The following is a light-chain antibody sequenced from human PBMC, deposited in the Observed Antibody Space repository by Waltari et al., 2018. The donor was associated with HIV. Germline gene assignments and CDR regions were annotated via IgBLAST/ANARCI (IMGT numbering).Light chain of an antibody. CDR2: KAS. V-gene: IGKV1-5*03. J-gene: IGKJ1*01. Sequence: DIQMTQSPSTLSASMGDRVTISCRASQSISTWLSWYQQKPGKAPKLLIHKASSLEPGVSSRFSGSGSGTEFVLTISSLRTEDFATYYCLQYSDHSWTFGQGTKV. CDR1: QSISTW. CDR3: LQYSDHSWT.